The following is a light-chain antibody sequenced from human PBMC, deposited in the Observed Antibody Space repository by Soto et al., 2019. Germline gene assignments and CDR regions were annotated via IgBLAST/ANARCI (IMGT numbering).Light chain of an antibody. CDR1: QSVNSN. CDR3: QQYNNLWT. J-gene: IGKJ1*01. Sequence: EIVLTQSPATLSVSPGERATLSCRASQSVNSNLAWYQQKPGQVPRLLIYGASDGATGIPARFSGSGSGTEFTLTISSLHSEYFAVYYFQQYNNLWTFGQGTKVEIK. V-gene: IGKV3-15*01. CDR2: GAS.